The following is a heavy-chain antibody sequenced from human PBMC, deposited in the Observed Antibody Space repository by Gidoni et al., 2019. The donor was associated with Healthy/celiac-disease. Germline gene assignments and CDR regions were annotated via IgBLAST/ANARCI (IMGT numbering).Heavy chain of an antibody. CDR1: GFTFCSYA. CDR3: AKAQGQWLAADFDY. Sequence: EVQLLESGGGLVQPGGSLRLSCAASGFTFCSYAMSWVRQAPGKGLEWVSAIRGSGGSTYYADSVKGRFTISRDNSKNTMYRQMNSLRAEDTAVYYCAKAQGQWLAADFDYWGQGTLVTVSS. V-gene: IGHV3-23*01. CDR2: IRGSGGST. D-gene: IGHD6-19*01. J-gene: IGHJ4*02.